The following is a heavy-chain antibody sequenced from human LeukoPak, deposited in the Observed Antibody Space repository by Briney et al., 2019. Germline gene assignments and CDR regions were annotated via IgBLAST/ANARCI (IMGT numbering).Heavy chain of an antibody. CDR1: GYSISSGYY. J-gene: IGHJ4*02. CDR3: ARVSASWGFEY. CDR2: ICHSPST. Sequence: SETLSLTCSVSGYSISSGYYWGWIRQPPGKGLEWIATICHSPSTYYNPSLKSRVTISVDTSRNRFSLKVNSVTAADTAVYYCARVSASWGFEYWGQGALVTVSS. V-gene: IGHV4-38-2*02. D-gene: IGHD7-27*01.